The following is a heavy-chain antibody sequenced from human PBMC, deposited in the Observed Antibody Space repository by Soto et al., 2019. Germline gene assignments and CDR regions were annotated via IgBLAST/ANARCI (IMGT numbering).Heavy chain of an antibody. CDR2: IKQDGSEK. Sequence: GGSLRLSCAASGFTFSSYWMSWVRQAPGKGLEWVANIKQDGSEKYYVDSVKGRFTISRDNAKNSLYLQMNSLRAEDTAVYYCARDPRDSAYAIFDFWGQGPLVSVSS. V-gene: IGHV3-7*03. CDR1: GFTFSSYW. D-gene: IGHD1-26*01. J-gene: IGHJ4*02. CDR3: ARDPRDSAYAIFDF.